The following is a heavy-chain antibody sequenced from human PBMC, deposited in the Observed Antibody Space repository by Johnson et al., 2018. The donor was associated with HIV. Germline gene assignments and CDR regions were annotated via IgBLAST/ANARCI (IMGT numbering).Heavy chain of an antibody. V-gene: IGHV3-72*01. D-gene: IGHD3-10*01. CDR2: IRNKPSSYST. Sequence: VQLVESGGGLVQPGGSLRLSCVGSGFSFSDHFMDWVRQAPGKGLEWVGRIRNKPSSYSTEYAASVKGRFTVSRDDSKNSVYLQMSSLKTEDTAVYYCTRDREGVGVSWGQGTMVTVSS. CDR3: TRDREGVGVS. CDR1: GFSFSDHF. J-gene: IGHJ3*01.